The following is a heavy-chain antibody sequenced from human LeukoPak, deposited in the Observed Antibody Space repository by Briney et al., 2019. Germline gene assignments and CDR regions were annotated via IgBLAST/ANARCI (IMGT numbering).Heavy chain of an antibody. CDR2: IIDGAGST. V-gene: IGHV3-23*01. J-gene: IGHJ4*02. D-gene: IGHD2-2*01. CDR1: GFSFSSHG. CDR3: AYGAMYQLDY. Sequence: GGSLRLSCAASGFSFSSHGMSWVRQAPGKGLEWVSGIIDGAGSTYYADSVKGRFTISGDNSKNTLFLQMNSLRAEDTAVYYCAYGAMYQLDYWGQGTLVTVSS.